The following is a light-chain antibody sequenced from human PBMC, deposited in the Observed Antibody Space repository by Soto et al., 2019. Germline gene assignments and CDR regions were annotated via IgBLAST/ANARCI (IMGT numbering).Light chain of an antibody. J-gene: IGLJ2*01. V-gene: IGLV2-14*01. CDR3: SSYKSSSTL. CDR1: SSDVGGYNY. Sequence: QSALTQPASVSGSPGQSITISCTGTSSDVGGYNYVSWYQQHPGKAPKLMIYDVSNRPSGVSNRCSGSKSGNTASLTISGLQAEDEADYYCSSYKSSSTLFGGGTKLTVL. CDR2: DVS.